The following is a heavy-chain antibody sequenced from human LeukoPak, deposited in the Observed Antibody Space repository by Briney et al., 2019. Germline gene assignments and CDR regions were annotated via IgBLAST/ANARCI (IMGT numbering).Heavy chain of an antibody. D-gene: IGHD3-10*01. CDR2: ISSNGAST. Sequence: GGSLRLSCAASGFTFSSYAMSWVRQAPGKGLEWVSGISSNGASTYYVDSVKGRFTITRDNSKNTLFLQMNSLRAEDTAVYYCATLLGGPDILLWFGELSNYFDYWGQGTLVTVSS. CDR1: GFTFSSYA. V-gene: IGHV3-23*01. CDR3: ATLLGGPDILLWFGELSNYFDY. J-gene: IGHJ4*02.